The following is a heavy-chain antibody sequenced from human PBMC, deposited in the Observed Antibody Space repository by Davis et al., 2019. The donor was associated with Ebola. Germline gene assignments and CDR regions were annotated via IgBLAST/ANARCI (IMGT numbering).Heavy chain of an antibody. J-gene: IGHJ4*02. D-gene: IGHD6-19*01. V-gene: IGHV4-59*01. CDR3: ARGGNSGWYYFDY. CDR2: IYYSGST. Sequence: PSETLSLTCTVSGGSISSYYWSWIRQPPGKGLEWIGYIYYSGSTNYNPSLKSRVTISVDTSKNQFSLKLSSVTAADTAVYYCARGGNSGWYYFDYWGQGTLVTVSS. CDR1: GGSISSYY.